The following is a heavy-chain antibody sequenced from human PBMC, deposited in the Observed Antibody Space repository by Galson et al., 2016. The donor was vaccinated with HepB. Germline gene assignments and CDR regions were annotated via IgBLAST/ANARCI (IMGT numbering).Heavy chain of an antibody. J-gene: IGHJ4*02. CDR1: GGTFSSHS. V-gene: IGHV1-69*13. CDR3: ARSNNDLLTGYFHY. CDR2: IIPIFGTA. Sequence: SVKVSCKASGGTFSSHSISWVRQAPGQGLEWMGGIIPIFGTANYAQKFQGRVTITADASTSTAYLEVSSLRFEDTAVYFCARSNNDLLTGYFHYWGQGTQVTVSS. D-gene: IGHD3-9*01.